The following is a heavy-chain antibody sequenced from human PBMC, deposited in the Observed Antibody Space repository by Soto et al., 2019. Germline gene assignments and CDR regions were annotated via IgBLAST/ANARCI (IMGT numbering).Heavy chain of an antibody. CDR2: IYYSGRT. CDR3: AKNLPKTGRFDY. Sequence: SETLSLTCTVSGGSINSDDYYWAWIRQPPGKGLEWIGSIYYSGRTYFNPSLTSRVSISVDRSKNQFSLKMTSVTAADTAVYYCAKNLPKTGRFDYWGQGTLVTVSS. J-gene: IGHJ4*02. V-gene: IGHV4-39*01. CDR1: GGSINSDDYY.